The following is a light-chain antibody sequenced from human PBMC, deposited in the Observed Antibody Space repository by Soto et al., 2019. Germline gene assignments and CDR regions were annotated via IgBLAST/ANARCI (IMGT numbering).Light chain of an antibody. Sequence: QSVLTQSSSASASLGSSVTLTCTLSSGHSSYIIAWHQQQPGKAPRYLMKLEGRGSYNKGSGVPDRFSGSSSGADRYLTISNLQFEDEADYHCETWDSNTHVVFGGGTKLTVL. CDR3: ETWDSNTHVV. J-gene: IGLJ2*01. V-gene: IGLV4-60*02. CDR2: LEGRGSY. CDR1: SGHSSYI.